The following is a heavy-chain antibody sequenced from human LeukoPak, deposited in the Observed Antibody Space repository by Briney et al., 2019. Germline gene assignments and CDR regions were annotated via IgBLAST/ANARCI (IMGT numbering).Heavy chain of an antibody. CDR2: ISSNGGST. D-gene: IGHD6-13*01. CDR3: ARGTYSSSWFLFDY. J-gene: IGHJ4*02. Sequence: GGSLRLSCAASGFTFSSYAMHWVRQAPGKGLEYVSAISSNGGSTYYANSVKGRFTISRDNSKNTLYLQMGSLRAEDMAVYYCARGTYSSSWFLFDYWGQGTLVTVSS. V-gene: IGHV3-64*01. CDR1: GFTFSSYA.